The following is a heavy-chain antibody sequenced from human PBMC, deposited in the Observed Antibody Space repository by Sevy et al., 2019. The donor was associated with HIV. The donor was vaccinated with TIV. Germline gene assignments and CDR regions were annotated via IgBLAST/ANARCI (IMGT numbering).Heavy chain of an antibody. V-gene: IGHV1-2*02. Sequence: ASVKVSCKASGCTFTGYYMHWVRQAPGQGLEWMGWINPNSGGTNYAQKFQGRVTMTRDTSISTAYMELSRLRSDETAVYYCARGGGDFWSGYYGYYYYGMDVWGQGTTVTVSS. CDR2: INPNSGGT. J-gene: IGHJ6*02. CDR1: GCTFTGYY. CDR3: ARGGGDFWSGYYGYYYYGMDV. D-gene: IGHD3-3*01.